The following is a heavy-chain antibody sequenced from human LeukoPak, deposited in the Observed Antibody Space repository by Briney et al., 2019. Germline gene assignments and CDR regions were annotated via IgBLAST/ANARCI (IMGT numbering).Heavy chain of an antibody. CDR2: ISSSSSYK. Sequence: GGSLRLSCAAYGFTFSSYSMNWVRQAPGKGLEWVSAISSSSSYKYYADSVKGRFTISRANAKKSLYLLMNSLSAEDTAVSFCSRDPAYYDLLTGYPSGYFDFWGQGTLVTVSS. D-gene: IGHD3-9*01. J-gene: IGHJ4*02. CDR1: GFTFSSYS. V-gene: IGHV3-21*01. CDR3: SRDPAYYDLLTGYPSGYFDF.